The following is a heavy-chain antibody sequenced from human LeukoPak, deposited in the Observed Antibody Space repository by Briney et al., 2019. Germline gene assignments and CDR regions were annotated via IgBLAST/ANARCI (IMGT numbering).Heavy chain of an antibody. CDR3: ARSHSSWYCFDP. Sequence: AASVKVSCKASGGTFSSYAISWVRQAPGQGLEWMGRIIPILGIANYAQKFQGRVTITADKSTSTAYMELSSLRSEDTAVYYCARSHSSWYCFDPWGQGTLVTVSS. CDR1: GGTFSSYA. J-gene: IGHJ5*02. D-gene: IGHD6-13*01. CDR2: IIPILGIA. V-gene: IGHV1-69*04.